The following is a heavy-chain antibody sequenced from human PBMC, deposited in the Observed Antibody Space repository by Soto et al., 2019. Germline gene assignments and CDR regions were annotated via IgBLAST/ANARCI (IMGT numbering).Heavy chain of an antibody. CDR3: ARVEHDILTGPNWFDP. CDR2: ISAYNGNT. D-gene: IGHD3-9*01. V-gene: IGHV1-18*01. CDR1: GYTFTSYG. J-gene: IGHJ5*02. Sequence: GASVKVSCKASGYTFTSYGISWVRQAPGQGLEWMGWISAYNGNTNYAQKLQGRVTMTTDTSTSTAYMELRSLRSDDTAVYCCARVEHDILTGPNWFDPWGQGTLVTVSS.